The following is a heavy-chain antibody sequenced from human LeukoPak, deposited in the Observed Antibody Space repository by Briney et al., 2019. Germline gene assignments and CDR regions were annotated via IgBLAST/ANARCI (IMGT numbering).Heavy chain of an antibody. CDR3: ARESPYSLDY. CDR1: GFTVSSNY. CDR2: IYSGGNT. V-gene: IGHV3-53*01. J-gene: IGHJ4*02. Sequence: PRGSLRLSCAASGFTVSSNYMSWVRQAPGKGLEWVSVIYSGGNTYYADSVKGRFTISRDNSKNTLYVQMNSLRAEDTAVYYCARESPYSLDYWGQGTLVTVSS. D-gene: IGHD2-15*01.